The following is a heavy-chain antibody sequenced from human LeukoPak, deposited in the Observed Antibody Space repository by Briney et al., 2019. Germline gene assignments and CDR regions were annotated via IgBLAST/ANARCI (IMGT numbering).Heavy chain of an antibody. CDR2: ISSGGGTI. J-gene: IGHJ4*02. CDR1: GFIFSSYQ. Sequence: GGSLRLSCAASGFIFSSYQMNWVRQAPGKGLEWTAYISSGGGTIYYADSVKGRFTISRDNSKNTLYLQMNSLRAEDTAVYYCARATEKAAAGIVNWGQGTLVTVSS. V-gene: IGHV3-48*03. CDR3: ARATEKAAAGIVN. D-gene: IGHD6-13*01.